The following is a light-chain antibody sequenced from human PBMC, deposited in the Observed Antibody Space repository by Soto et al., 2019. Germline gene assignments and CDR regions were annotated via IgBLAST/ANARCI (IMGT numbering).Light chain of an antibody. CDR3: QQRDNWPT. CDR1: QIVDTY. CDR2: DAS. J-gene: IGKJ5*01. V-gene: IGKV3-11*01. Sequence: EIVLTQSPATLSLSPGERATISCRASQIVDTYLAWYQQKPGQAPSLLIYDASKRATGIPARFSGSGSGTDFTLTISSLEPEDFAGYYRQQRDNWPTFGQGTRLEIK.